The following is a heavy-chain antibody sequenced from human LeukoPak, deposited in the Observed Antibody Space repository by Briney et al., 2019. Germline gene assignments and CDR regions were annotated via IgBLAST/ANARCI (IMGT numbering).Heavy chain of an antibody. J-gene: IGHJ3*02. CDR3: ARDGGAFDI. CDR2: IYTSGST. V-gene: IGHV3-53*01. Sequence: GGSLRLSCAASGLNYMSWVRQAPGKGLEWVSVIYTSGSTYYTDSVKGRFTISRDNSKNTLYLQMNSLRAEDTAAYYCARDGGAFDIWGQGTMVTVSS. CDR1: GLNY.